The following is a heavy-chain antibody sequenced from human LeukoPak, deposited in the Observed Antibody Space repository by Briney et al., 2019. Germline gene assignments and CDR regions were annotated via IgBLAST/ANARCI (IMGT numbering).Heavy chain of an antibody. CDR1: GFTFSNAW. Sequence: GGSLRLSCAASGFTFSNAWMSWVRQAPGKGLEWVSVIYSGGSTYYADSVKGRFTISRDNSKNTLYLQMNSLRAEDTAVYYCASSAMASSADYWGQGTLVTVSS. J-gene: IGHJ4*02. CDR2: IYSGGST. V-gene: IGHV3-66*01. D-gene: IGHD5-18*01. CDR3: ASSAMASSADY.